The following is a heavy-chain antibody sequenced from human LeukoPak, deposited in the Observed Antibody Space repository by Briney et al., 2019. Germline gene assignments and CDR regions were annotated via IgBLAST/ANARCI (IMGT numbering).Heavy chain of an antibody. J-gene: IGHJ4*02. V-gene: IGHV3-23*01. CDR2: ISGSGGST. CDR1: GFTFSSDA. Sequence: PGGSLRLSCAASGFTFSSDAMSWVRQAPGKGLEWVSAISGSGGSTYYADSVKGRFTISRDNSKNTLYLQMNSLRAEDTAVYYCAKVEDYSNYVGYWGQGTLVTVSS. CDR3: AKVEDYSNYVGY. D-gene: IGHD4-11*01.